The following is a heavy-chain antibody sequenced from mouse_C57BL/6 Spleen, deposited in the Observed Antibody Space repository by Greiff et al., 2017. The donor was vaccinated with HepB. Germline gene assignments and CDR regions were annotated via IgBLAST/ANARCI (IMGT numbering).Heavy chain of an antibody. V-gene: IGHV1-69*01. CDR3: ARHSYGSSHWYFDV. Sequence: VQLQQPGAELVMPGASVKLSCKASGYTFTSYWMHWVKQRPGQGLEWIGEIDPSDSYTNYNQKFKGKSTLTVDKSSSTAYMQLSSLTSKDSAVYYCARHSYGSSHWYFDVWGTGTTVTVSS. D-gene: IGHD1-1*01. CDR2: IDPSDSYT. CDR1: GYTFTSYW. J-gene: IGHJ1*03.